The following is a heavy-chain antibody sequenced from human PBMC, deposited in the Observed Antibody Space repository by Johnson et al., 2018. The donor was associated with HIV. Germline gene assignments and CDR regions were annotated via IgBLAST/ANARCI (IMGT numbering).Heavy chain of an antibody. CDR3: AKGFGASSGAFDI. CDR2: INGDGSRT. V-gene: IGHV3-74*02. J-gene: IGHJ3*02. D-gene: IGHD1-26*01. CDR1: GFTFSDHW. Sequence: VQLVESGGGLIQPGGSLRLSCGASGFTFSDHWMQWVRQAPGKGLVWVSRINGDGSRTSYADSVKGRFTISRDNSKNTLYLQMNSLRAEDMAVYYCAKGFGASSGAFDIWGQGTMVTVSS.